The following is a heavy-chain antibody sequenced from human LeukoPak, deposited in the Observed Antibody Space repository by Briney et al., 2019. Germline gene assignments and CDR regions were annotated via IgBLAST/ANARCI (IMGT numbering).Heavy chain of an antibody. CDR3: VATVTVLDY. CDR1: GFTFSSYA. Sequence: GGSLRLSCAASGFTFSSYAMSWARQAPGKGLEWVSAISGSGGSTYYADSVKGRFTISRDNSRNMLYLQMNSLRADDTAVYYCVATVTVLDYWGQGTLVTVSS. V-gene: IGHV3-23*01. D-gene: IGHD4-17*01. CDR2: ISGSGGST. J-gene: IGHJ4*02.